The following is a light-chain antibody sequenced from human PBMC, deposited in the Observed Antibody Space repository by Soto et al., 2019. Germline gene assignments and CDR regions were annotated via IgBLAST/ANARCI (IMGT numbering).Light chain of an antibody. CDR2: NAS. Sequence: DIQMTQSPSTLSGSVGDRVTITCRASQTISSWLAWYQQKPGKAPKLLIYNASTLKSGVPSRFSGSGSGTEFTLHISSLQPDDFATYYCQHYNSYSEAFGQGTKVELK. CDR3: QHYNSYSEA. V-gene: IGKV1-5*03. J-gene: IGKJ1*01. CDR1: QTISSW.